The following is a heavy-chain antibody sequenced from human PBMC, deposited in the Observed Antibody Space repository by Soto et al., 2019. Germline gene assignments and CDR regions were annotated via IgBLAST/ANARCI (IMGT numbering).Heavy chain of an antibody. J-gene: IGHJ4*02. CDR3: ARRSFSGLFDF. CDR2: INHSGST. Sequence: PSETLSLTCAVSGGSFSGYYWSWIRQPPGKGLEWIGEINHSGSTNYNPSLKSRVTISVDTSKNHSSLKLRSVTAADTAMYYCARRSFSGLFDFWGQGTLVTVSS. D-gene: IGHD6-19*01. CDR1: GGSFSGYY. V-gene: IGHV4-34*01.